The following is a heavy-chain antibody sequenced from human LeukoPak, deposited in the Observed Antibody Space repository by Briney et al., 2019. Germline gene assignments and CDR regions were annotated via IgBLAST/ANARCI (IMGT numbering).Heavy chain of an antibody. D-gene: IGHD6-19*01. CDR2: IYYSGST. CDR3: ARAVAGANFDY. Sequence: PSQTLSLTCTVSGGSISSGGYYWSWIRQPPGKGLEWIGYIYYSGSTNYNPSLKSRVTISVDTSKNQFSLKLSSVTAADTAVYYCARAVAGANFDYWGQGTLVTVSS. J-gene: IGHJ4*02. CDR1: GGSISSGGYY. V-gene: IGHV4-61*08.